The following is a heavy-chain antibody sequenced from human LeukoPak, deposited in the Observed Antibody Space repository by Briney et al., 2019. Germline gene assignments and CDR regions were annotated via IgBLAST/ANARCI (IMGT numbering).Heavy chain of an antibody. J-gene: IGHJ4*02. CDR1: GGSISSSSYY. CDR2: IYYSGST. V-gene: IGHV4-39*01. D-gene: IGHD6-6*01. Sequence: SETLSLTCTVSGGSISSSSYYWGWSRQPPGKGLEWIGSIYYSGSTYYNPSLKSRVTISVDTSKNQFSLKLSSVTAADTAVYYCASSYSSSWVVLCYFDYWGQGTLVTVSS. CDR3: ASSYSSSWVVLCYFDY.